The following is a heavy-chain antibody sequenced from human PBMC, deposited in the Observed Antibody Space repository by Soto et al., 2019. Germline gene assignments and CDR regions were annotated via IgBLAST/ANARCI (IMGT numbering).Heavy chain of an antibody. Sequence: QVQLVESGGGVVQPGRSLRLSCAASGFTFSSYGMHWVRQAPGKGLEWVAVISYDGSKQYYSDSVKGRFTISRDNSKNTLFLQMDSLKTEDTALYYCAKLGYDSSGSTNPHFDFWGQGTLVTVFS. CDR3: AKLGYDSSGSTNPHFDF. J-gene: IGHJ4*02. V-gene: IGHV3-30*18. D-gene: IGHD3-22*01. CDR1: GFTFSSYG. CDR2: ISYDGSKQ.